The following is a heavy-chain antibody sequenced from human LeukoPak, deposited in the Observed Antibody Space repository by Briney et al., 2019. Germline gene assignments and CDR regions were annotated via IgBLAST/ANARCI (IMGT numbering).Heavy chain of an antibody. CDR1: GFVFSASY. CDR2: IKPDGSEK. V-gene: IGHV3-7*01. Sequence: GGSLSLSCAASGFVFSASYMNWVRKAPGKGLEWVATIKPDGSEKYHVDSVSGRFTISRDNTNDSLFLQMNSLRVDDTAVYYCVRGGTYWTVSWGQGTLVNVS. J-gene: IGHJ5*01. CDR3: VRGGTYWTVS.